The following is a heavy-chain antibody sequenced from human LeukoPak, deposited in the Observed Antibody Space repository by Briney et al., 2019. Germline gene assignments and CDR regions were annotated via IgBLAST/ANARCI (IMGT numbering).Heavy chain of an antibody. V-gene: IGHV3-23*01. CDR3: ARVGRYSGYDYYYYYYMDV. J-gene: IGHJ6*03. CDR2: ISWDGGST. Sequence: GGSLRLSCVVSGFTFSSYAMSWVRQAPGKGLEWVSLISWDGGSTYYADSVKGRFTISRDNAKNSLYLQMNSLRAEDTAVYYCARVGRYSGYDYYYYYYMDVWGKGTTVTVSS. D-gene: IGHD5-12*01. CDR1: GFTFSSYA.